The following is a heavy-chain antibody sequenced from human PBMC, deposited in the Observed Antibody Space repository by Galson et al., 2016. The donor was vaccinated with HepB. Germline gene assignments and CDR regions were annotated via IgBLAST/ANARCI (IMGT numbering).Heavy chain of an antibody. Sequence: SETLSLTCIVSGGSISSSAYYWGWIRQPPGKGLEWIGSIHYSGSTYYSPSLRSRVTLSVDTTKNQFSLNLSSVTAADTAVYYCARALRWLRGDCWGQGTLVTVSS. CDR1: GGSISSSAYY. V-gene: IGHV4-39*07. CDR3: ARALRWLRGDC. J-gene: IGHJ4*02. CDR2: IHYSGST. D-gene: IGHD5-24*01.